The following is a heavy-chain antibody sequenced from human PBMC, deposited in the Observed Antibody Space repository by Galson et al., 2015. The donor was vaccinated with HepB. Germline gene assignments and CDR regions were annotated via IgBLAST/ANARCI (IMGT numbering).Heavy chain of an antibody. CDR3: ARIPDYSNYPNWFDP. CDR2: IDWDDDK. Sequence: PALVNPTQTLTLTCTFSGFSLSTSGMCVSWIRQPPGKALEWLARIDWDDDKYYSTSLKTRLTISKDTSKNQVVLTMTNMDPVDTATYYCARIPDYSNYPNWFDPWGQGTLVTVSS. CDR1: GFSLSTSGMC. V-gene: IGHV2-70*11. D-gene: IGHD4-11*01. J-gene: IGHJ5*02.